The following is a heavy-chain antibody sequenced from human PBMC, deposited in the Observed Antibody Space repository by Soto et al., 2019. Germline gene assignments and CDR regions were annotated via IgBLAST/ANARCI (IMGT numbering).Heavy chain of an antibody. CDR3: ARDYCSSTSCHIGYFQH. D-gene: IGHD2-2*01. CDR1: GYTFTSYG. CDR2: ISAYNGNT. V-gene: IGHV1-18*01. Sequence: QVQLVQSGAEVKKPGASVKFSCKASGYTFTSYGISWVRQAPGQGLEWMGWISAYNGNTNYAQKLQGRVTMTTDTSTSTAYMELRSLRSDDTAVYYCARDYCSSTSCHIGYFQHWGQGTLVTVSS. J-gene: IGHJ1*01.